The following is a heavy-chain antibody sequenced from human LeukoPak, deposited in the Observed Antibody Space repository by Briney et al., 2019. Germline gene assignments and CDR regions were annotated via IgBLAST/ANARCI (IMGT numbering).Heavy chain of an antibody. V-gene: IGHV1-18*04. Sequence: ASVKVSCKASGYTFTSYYMHWVRQAPGQGLEWMGWISAYNGNTNYAQKLQGRVTMTTDTSTSTAYMELRSLRSDDTAVYYCARDVSGRGSGSYSNYYYYMDVWGKGTTVTVSS. J-gene: IGHJ6*03. D-gene: IGHD3-10*01. CDR2: ISAYNGNT. CDR1: GYTFTSYY. CDR3: ARDVSGRGSGSYSNYYYYMDV.